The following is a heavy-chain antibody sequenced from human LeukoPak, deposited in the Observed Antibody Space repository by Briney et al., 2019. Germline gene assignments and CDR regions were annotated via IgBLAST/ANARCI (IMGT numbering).Heavy chain of an antibody. Sequence: PGGSLRLSCAASGFTFSLYWMNWVRRAPGKGLEWVANIKQDGSEKNYVDSVKGRFTISRDNSKNTLYLQMNSLRAEDTAVYYCAKDRHYYGSGSFHYGMDVWGQGTTVTVSS. V-gene: IGHV3-7*01. CDR2: IKQDGSEK. J-gene: IGHJ6*02. CDR3: AKDRHYYGSGSFHYGMDV. D-gene: IGHD3-10*01. CDR1: GFTFSLYW.